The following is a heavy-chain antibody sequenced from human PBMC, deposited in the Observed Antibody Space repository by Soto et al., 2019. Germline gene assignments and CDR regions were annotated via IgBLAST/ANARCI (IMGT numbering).Heavy chain of an antibody. V-gene: IGHV4-59*01. Sequence: TSQPLCLTYTVSGGTIGRYYWNWIMQPPGKGLEWIGYIYYSGSTNYNPSLKSRVTISVDTSKNQFSLKLNSVTAADTAVYYCAGVEYSSGCYPFDYWGQGTLVTVSS. J-gene: IGHJ4*02. D-gene: IGHD6-19*01. CDR1: GGTIGRYY. CDR3: AGVEYSSGCYPFDY. CDR2: IYYSGST.